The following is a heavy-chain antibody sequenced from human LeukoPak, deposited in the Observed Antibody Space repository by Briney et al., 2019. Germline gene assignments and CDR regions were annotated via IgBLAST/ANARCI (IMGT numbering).Heavy chain of an antibody. V-gene: IGHV4-31*03. D-gene: IGHD4-17*01. CDR2: IYYSGST. Sequence: SQTLSLTCTVSGGSISSGGYYWSWIRQHPGKGPEWIGYIYYSGSTYYNPSLKSRVTISVDTSKNQFSLKLSSVTAADTAVYYCARETRGSLMTTATRWFDPWGQGTLVTVSS. J-gene: IGHJ5*02. CDR3: ARETRGSLMTTATRWFDP. CDR1: GGSISSGGYY.